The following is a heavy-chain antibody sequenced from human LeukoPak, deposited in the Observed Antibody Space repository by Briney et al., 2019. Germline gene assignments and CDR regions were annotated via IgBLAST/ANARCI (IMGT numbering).Heavy chain of an antibody. J-gene: IGHJ4*02. CDR3: GYCSSTSWPLYYFDY. Sequence: GGSLRLSCTASGFTFGDYAMSWFRQAPGKGLEWIGFIRSKAYGGTTEYAASVKGRFTISRDDSKSIAYLQMNSLKTEDTAVYYCGYCSSTSWPLYYFDYWGQGTLVTVSS. V-gene: IGHV3-49*03. CDR1: GFTFGDYA. D-gene: IGHD2-2*01. CDR2: IRSKAYGGTT.